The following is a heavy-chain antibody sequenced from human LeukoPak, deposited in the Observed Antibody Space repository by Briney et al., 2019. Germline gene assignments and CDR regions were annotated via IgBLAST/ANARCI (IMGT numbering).Heavy chain of an antibody. CDR3: ASEAPLWRSGTPREAFDI. CDR1: GFTFSSYA. Sequence: GGSLRLSCAASGFTFSSYAMHWVRQAPGKGLEWVAVISYDGSNKYYADSVKGRFTVSRDNAKKSVFLQMNSLRADDTAVYYCASEAPLWRSGTPREAFDIWGQGTMVIVSS. D-gene: IGHD3-3*01. V-gene: IGHV3-30*04. J-gene: IGHJ3*02. CDR2: ISYDGSNK.